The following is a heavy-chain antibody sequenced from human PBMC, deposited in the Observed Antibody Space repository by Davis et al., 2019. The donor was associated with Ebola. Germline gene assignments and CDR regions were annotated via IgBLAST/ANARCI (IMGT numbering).Heavy chain of an antibody. V-gene: IGHV4-39*02. CDR1: GDSISSSSYY. CDR3: AREYSRTYFDY. D-gene: IGHD6-13*01. CDR2: IYYSGST. Sequence: MPSETLSLTCTVSGDSISSSSYYWGWIRQPPGKGLEWIGSIYYSGSTYYNPSLKSRVAISVGTSKNQFSLKLTSVTAADTAVYYCAREYSRTYFDYWGQGTLVTVSS. J-gene: IGHJ4*02.